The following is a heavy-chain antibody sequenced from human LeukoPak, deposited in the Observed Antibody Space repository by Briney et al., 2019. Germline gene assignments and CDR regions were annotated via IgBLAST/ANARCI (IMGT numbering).Heavy chain of an antibody. CDR1: GFTFSDYY. J-gene: IGHJ4*02. CDR2: IKQDGSEK. V-gene: IGHV3-7*01. CDR3: ARDPQDSSSWYFDY. D-gene: IGHD6-13*01. Sequence: PGGSLRLSCAASGFTFSDYYMSWIRQAPGKGLEWVANIKQDGSEKYYVDSVKGRFTISRDNAKNSLYLQMNSLRAEDTAVYYCARDPQDSSSWYFDYWGQGTLVTVSS.